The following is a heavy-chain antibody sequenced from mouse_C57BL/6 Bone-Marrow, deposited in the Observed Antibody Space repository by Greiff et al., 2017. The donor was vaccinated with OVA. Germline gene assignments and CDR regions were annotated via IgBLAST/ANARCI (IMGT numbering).Heavy chain of an antibody. J-gene: IGHJ1*03. CDR1: GYTFTDYN. D-gene: IGHD1-1*01. V-gene: IGHV1-18*01. CDR3: ARKGSGSSSYWYFDV. Sequence: VQLKESGPELVKPGASVKIPCKASGYTFTDYNMDWVKQSHGKSLEWIGDINPNNGGTIYNQKFKGKATLTVDKSSSTAYMELRSLTSEDTAVYYCARKGSGSSSYWYFDVWGTGTTVTVSS. CDR2: INPNNGGT.